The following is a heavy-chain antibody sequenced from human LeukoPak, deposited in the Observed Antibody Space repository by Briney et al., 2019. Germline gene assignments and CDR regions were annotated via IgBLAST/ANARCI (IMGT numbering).Heavy chain of an antibody. J-gene: IGHJ4*02. Sequence: GGSLRLSCAASGLTFDDYAMHWVRQAPGKGLEWVSGISWNSDSIGYADSVRGRFTISRDNAKNSLYLQMNSLTAEDTALYYCAKEGHDSSGYPDYWGQGTLVTVSS. CDR2: ISWNSDSI. CDR3: AKEGHDSSGYPDY. D-gene: IGHD3-22*01. CDR1: GLTFDDYA. V-gene: IGHV3-9*01.